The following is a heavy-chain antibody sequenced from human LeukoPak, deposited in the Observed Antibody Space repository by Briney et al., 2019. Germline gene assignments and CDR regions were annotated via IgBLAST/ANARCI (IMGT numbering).Heavy chain of an antibody. V-gene: IGHV3-66*04. Sequence: GGSRRLSCAASGFTVSSNYMSWVRQAPGKGLEWISMIYSGGSTYYADSVKGRFTISRDNSKNTLDLQMNSLRAEDTAVYYCARRGHGYGSPFDYWGQGTLVTVSS. CDR2: IYSGGST. J-gene: IGHJ4*02. CDR3: ARRGHGYGSPFDY. D-gene: IGHD5-18*01. CDR1: GFTVSSNY.